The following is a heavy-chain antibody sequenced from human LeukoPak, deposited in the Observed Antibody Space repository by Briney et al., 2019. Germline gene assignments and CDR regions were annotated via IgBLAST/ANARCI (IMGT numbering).Heavy chain of an antibody. CDR2: IYYSGST. D-gene: IGHD4-17*01. J-gene: IGHJ5*02. V-gene: IGHV4-39*07. CDR1: GGSISSSSYY. CDR3: SRLYGDYDWFDP. Sequence: SETLSLTCTVSGGSISSSSYYWGWIRQPPGKGLEWIGSIYYSGSTYYNPSLKSRVTISVDKSKNQFSLRLSSVTAADTAVYYCSRLYGDYDWFDPWGQGTLVTVSS.